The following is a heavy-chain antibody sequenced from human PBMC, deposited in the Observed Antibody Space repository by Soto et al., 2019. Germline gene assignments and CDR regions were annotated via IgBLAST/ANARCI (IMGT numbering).Heavy chain of an antibody. D-gene: IGHD3-22*01. CDR1: GFTFSSYW. V-gene: IGHV3-74*01. J-gene: IGHJ4*02. Sequence: GSLRLSCAASGFTFSSYWMHWVRQAPGKGLVWVSRINSDGSSTSYADSVKGRFTISRDNAKNTLYLQMNSLRAEDTAVYYCARDLPYYYDSSGYDFDYWGQGTLVTVSS. CDR3: ARDLPYYYDSSGYDFDY. CDR2: INSDGSST.